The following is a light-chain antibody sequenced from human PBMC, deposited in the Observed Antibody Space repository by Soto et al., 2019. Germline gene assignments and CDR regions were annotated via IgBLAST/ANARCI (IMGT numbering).Light chain of an antibody. CDR1: PSVSSN. CDR3: QQDNNWHPSLT. Sequence: EIVMTQSPATLSVSPGERATLSCRASPSVSSNLAWYQKTPGQAPMLLIYGASTRATGLPARFSGSGSGTEFTLNISSLPSEDVAVYFCQQDNNWHPSLTVGGGNKVEIK. J-gene: IGKJ4*01. V-gene: IGKV3-15*01. CDR2: GAS.